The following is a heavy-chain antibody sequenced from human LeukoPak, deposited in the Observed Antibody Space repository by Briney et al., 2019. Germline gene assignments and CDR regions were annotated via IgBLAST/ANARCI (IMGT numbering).Heavy chain of an antibody. D-gene: IGHD2-15*01. J-gene: IGHJ6*03. CDR1: GGSISSYY. CDR3: ARGYCSGGSCYSYYYYNYMDV. Sequence: SETLSLTCTVSGGSISSYYWSWIRQPAGKGLEWIGRIYTSGSTNYNPSFKSRVTMSVDTSKNQFSLKLSSVTAADTAVYYCARGYCSGGSCYSYYYYNYMDVWGKGTTVTVSS. V-gene: IGHV4-4*07. CDR2: IYTSGST.